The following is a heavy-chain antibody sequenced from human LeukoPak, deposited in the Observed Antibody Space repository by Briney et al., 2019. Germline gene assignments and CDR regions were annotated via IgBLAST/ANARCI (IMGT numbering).Heavy chain of an antibody. CDR1: GGSIRSSSYY. CDR3: ARDCRGAGPFDY. J-gene: IGHJ4*02. D-gene: IGHD3-10*01. V-gene: IGHV4-39*07. CDR2: IYHSGST. Sequence: PSETLSPTCTVSGGSIRSSSYYWGWIRQPPGKGLEWIGSIYHSGSTYYNPSLKSRVTISVDTSKNQFSLKLSSVTAADTAVYYCARDCRGAGPFDYWGQGTLVTVSS.